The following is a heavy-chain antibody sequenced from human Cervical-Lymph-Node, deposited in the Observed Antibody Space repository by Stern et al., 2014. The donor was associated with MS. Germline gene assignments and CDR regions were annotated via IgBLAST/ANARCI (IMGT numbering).Heavy chain of an antibody. CDR1: GYTFTDYY. Sequence: QVQLVQSGAEVKKPGASVKVSCKASGYTFTDYYMHWVRQAPGQGLEWMGIINPNSGSATYSQKFQGRVTMTRDTSTSSVYVELSSLRSEDTAVYYCARGLAVARSRGYFDYWGQGTLVTVSP. D-gene: IGHD6-19*01. V-gene: IGHV1-46*01. CDR3: ARGLAVARSRGYFDY. CDR2: INPNSGSA. J-gene: IGHJ4*02.